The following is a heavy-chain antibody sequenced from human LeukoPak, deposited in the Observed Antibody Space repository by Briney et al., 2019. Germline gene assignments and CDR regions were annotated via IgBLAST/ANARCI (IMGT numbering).Heavy chain of an antibody. J-gene: IGHJ4*02. Sequence: GGSLRLSCAASGFTFSSYSMNWVRQAPGKGLEWVSSISSSSYIYYADSVKGRFTISRDNAKNSLYLQMNSLRAEDTAVYYCARDYYDSSGYYYGLFDYWGQGTLVTVSS. CDR2: ISSSSYI. D-gene: IGHD3-22*01. CDR1: GFTFSSYS. V-gene: IGHV3-21*01. CDR3: ARDYYDSSGYYYGLFDY.